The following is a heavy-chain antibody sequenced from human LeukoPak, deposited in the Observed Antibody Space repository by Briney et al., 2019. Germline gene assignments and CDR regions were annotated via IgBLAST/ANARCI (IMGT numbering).Heavy chain of an antibody. Sequence: SETLSLTCTVSGGSISSSSCHWGWIRQPPGKGLEWIGGIYYTGSTHYNPSLQSRVTISVDTSKNQFSLKLSSVTAADTAVYFCARGTYSSGWYVAFDYWGQGALVTVSS. J-gene: IGHJ4*02. CDR1: GGSISSSSCH. CDR2: IYYTGST. D-gene: IGHD6-19*01. CDR3: ARGTYSSGWYVAFDY. V-gene: IGHV4-39*01.